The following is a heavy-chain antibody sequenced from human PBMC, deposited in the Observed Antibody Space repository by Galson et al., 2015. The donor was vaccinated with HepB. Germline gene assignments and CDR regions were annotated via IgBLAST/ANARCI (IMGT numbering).Heavy chain of an antibody. D-gene: IGHD6-13*01. V-gene: IGHV3-64D*06. CDR1: GFTFSSYP. J-gene: IGHJ5*02. CDR3: VKRYYSTSS. CDR2: ISSNGGST. Sequence: SLRLSCAASGFTFSSYPMHWVRQAPGKGLEYVSAISSNGGSTYYADSVKGRFTISRDNSKNTMYLQMSSLRAEDTAVYYCVKRYYSTSSWGQGTLVTVSS.